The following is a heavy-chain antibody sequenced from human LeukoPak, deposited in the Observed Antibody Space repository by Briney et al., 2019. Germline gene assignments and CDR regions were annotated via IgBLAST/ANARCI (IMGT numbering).Heavy chain of an antibody. D-gene: IGHD6-13*01. Sequence: SETLSLTCTVSGGSISSYYWSWIRQPPGKGLEWIGYIYYSGSTNYNPSLKSRVTISVDTSKNQFSLKLSSVTAADTAVYYCARRGIAAAGTCEYFDYWGQGTLVTVSS. V-gene: IGHV4-59*08. CDR3: ARRGIAAAGTCEYFDY. J-gene: IGHJ4*02. CDR2: IYYSGST. CDR1: GGSISSYY.